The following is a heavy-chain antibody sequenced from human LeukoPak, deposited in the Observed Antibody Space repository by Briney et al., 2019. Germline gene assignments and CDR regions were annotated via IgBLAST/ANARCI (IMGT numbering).Heavy chain of an antibody. CDR1: GFTFSSYS. CDR3: ARGLTTNLDY. CDR2: ISSSSSYI. V-gene: IGHV3-21*01. D-gene: IGHD4/OR15-4a*01. J-gene: IGHJ4*02. Sequence: GGSLRLSCAASGFTFSSYSMNWVRQAPGKGLEWVSSISSSSSYIYYADSVKGRFTISRDNAKNSLYPQMNSLRAEDTAVYYCARGLTTNLDYWGQGTLVTVSS.